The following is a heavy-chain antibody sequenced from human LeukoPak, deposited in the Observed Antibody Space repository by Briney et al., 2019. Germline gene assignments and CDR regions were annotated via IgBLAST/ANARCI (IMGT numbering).Heavy chain of an antibody. CDR1: GGSISSSSYY. CDR3: ARGSSATIRATNAFDI. D-gene: IGHD1/OR15-1a*01. CDR2: IYYSGST. J-gene: IGHJ3*02. V-gene: IGHV4-39*01. Sequence: PSETLSLTCTVSGGSISSSSYYWGWIRQPPGKGLEWIGSIYYSGSTYYNPSLKSRVTISVDTSKNQFSLKLSSVTAADTAVYYCARGSSATIRATNAFDIWGQGTMVTVSS.